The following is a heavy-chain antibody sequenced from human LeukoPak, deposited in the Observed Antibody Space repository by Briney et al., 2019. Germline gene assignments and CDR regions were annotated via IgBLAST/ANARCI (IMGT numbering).Heavy chain of an antibody. V-gene: IGHV4-4*07. Sequence: PSETLSLTCTVSGGSISSYYWSWIRQPAGRGLEWIGRIYTSGSTNYNPSLKSRVTMSVDTSKNQFSLKLSSVTAADTAVYYCARVTDRDILTGYFIDAFDIWGQGTVVTVSS. CDR1: GGSISSYY. CDR2: IYTSGST. D-gene: IGHD3-9*01. J-gene: IGHJ3*02. CDR3: ARVTDRDILTGYFIDAFDI.